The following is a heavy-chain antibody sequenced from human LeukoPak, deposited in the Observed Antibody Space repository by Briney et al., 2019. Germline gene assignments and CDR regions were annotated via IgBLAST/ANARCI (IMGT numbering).Heavy chain of an antibody. D-gene: IGHD3-22*01. CDR1: GYTFTSYT. CDR3: ANPRYDSSGYYYVD. J-gene: IGHJ4*02. Sequence: ASVKVSCKASGYTFTSYTMHWLRQAPGQRLDWMGWINGGSGNTKYSPEFQGGVTITRDTSASTAYMELSSLRSEDTAVYYCANPRYDSSGYYYVDWGQGTLVTVSS. CDR2: INGGSGNT. V-gene: IGHV1-3*01.